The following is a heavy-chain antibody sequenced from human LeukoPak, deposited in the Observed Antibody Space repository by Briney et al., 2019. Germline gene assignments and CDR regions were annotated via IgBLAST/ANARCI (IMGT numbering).Heavy chain of an antibody. V-gene: IGHV4-4*09. CDR1: GGSISSYY. CDR2: IYTSGST. Sequence: PSETLSLTCTVSGGSISSYYWSWIRQPPGKGLEWIGYIYTSGSTNYNPSLKSRVTISVDTSKNQFSLKLNSVTAADTAVYYCARALRGGFYPEANFDYWGQGTLVTVSS. CDR3: ARALRGGFYPEANFDY. J-gene: IGHJ4*02. D-gene: IGHD3-16*01.